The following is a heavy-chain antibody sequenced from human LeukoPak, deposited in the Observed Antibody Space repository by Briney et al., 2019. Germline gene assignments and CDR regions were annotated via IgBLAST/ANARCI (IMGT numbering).Heavy chain of an antibody. D-gene: IGHD1/OR15-1a*01. J-gene: IGHJ4*02. Sequence: PGWSLRLSCVVSGFTFSNFWMSWVRQAPGKGLEWVANIKEDGGEKNIVDSVRGRFTISRDNAKNSLFLQMDSLTVDDAALYYCARGGGTLDNWSQRIRVSVSS. CDR2: IKEDGGEK. CDR1: GFTFSNFW. CDR3: ARGGGTLDN. V-gene: IGHV3-7*01.